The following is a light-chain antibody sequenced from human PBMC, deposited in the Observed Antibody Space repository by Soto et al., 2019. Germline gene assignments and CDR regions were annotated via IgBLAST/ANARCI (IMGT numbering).Light chain of an antibody. CDR2: AAS. V-gene: IGKV1-39*01. J-gene: IGKJ1*01. Sequence: DIQMTQSPSSLSASVGDRVTITCRASQSISSYLNWYQQKPRKAPKLLIYAASSLHSGVPSRFSGSGSGTVFTLTISSLQPEDFATYYCQQSYSTLRTFGQGTKVEIK. CDR1: QSISSY. CDR3: QQSYSTLRT.